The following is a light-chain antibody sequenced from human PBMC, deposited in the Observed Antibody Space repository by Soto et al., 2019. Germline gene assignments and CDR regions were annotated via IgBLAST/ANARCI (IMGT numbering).Light chain of an antibody. CDR2: EVN. CDR3: ISYTSNSTYV. Sequence: QSVLTQPPSVSGSPGQSVTISCTGTSSDVGSYNRVSWYQQPPGTAPKLMIYEVNNRPSGVPDRFSGSKSGNMASLTISGLQAEDEADYYCISYTSNSTYVFGPGTKVTVL. V-gene: IGLV2-18*02. CDR1: SSDVGSYNR. J-gene: IGLJ1*01.